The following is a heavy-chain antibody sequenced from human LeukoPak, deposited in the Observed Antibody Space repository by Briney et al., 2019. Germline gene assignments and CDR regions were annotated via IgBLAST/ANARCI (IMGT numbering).Heavy chain of an antibody. V-gene: IGHV4-39*01. CDR2: IYYSGST. CDR1: GGSISSSSYY. CDR3: ARLPRGRITMVRDKSYNWFDP. D-gene: IGHD3-10*01. Sequence: SETLSLTCTVSGGSISSSSYYWGWLRQPPGKGLEWIGSIYYSGSTYYNPSLKSRVTISVDTSKNQFSLKLSSVTAADTAVYYCARLPRGRITMVRDKSYNWFDPWGQGTLVTVSS. J-gene: IGHJ5*02.